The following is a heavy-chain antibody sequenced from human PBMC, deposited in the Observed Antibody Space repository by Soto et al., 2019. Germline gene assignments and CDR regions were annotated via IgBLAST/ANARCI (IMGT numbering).Heavy chain of an antibody. J-gene: IGHJ4*02. CDR1: GGNFSGHG. CDR2: ISSGSSAI. Sequence: GGLQRVWWGAAGGNFSGHGRSWVRQAPGKGLEWVSYISSGSSAIYYADSVKGRFSISRDNAKNSLYLQMNSLRDEDTAVYYCARVALTTSNPHDSWGQGTLVTVYS. D-gene: IGHD4-4*01. V-gene: IGHV3-48*02. CDR3: ARVALTTSNPHDS.